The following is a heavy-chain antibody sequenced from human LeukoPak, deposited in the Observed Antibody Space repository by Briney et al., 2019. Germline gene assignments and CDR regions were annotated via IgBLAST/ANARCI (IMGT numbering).Heavy chain of an antibody. CDR1: GVIFSDYY. CDR2: ISTSGISK. Sequence: GGSLRLSCAASGVIFSDYYMSWIRQAQGKGREWISYISTSGISKYYADSVKGRFTISRDNTKNSMYLQMNSLRVDDTGVYYCARDPIAAPGTNFYHYYIDVWGKGTTVTVS. V-gene: IGHV3-11*04. J-gene: IGHJ6*03. D-gene: IGHD6-13*01. CDR3: ARDPIAAPGTNFYHYYIDV.